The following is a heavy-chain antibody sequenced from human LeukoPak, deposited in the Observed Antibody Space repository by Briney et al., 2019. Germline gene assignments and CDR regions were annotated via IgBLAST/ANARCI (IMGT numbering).Heavy chain of an antibody. J-gene: IGHJ4*02. V-gene: IGHV4-59*01. D-gene: IGHD2-2*01. Sequence: PSETLSLTCTVSGGSISSYYWSWIRQPPGNGLEWIGYIYYSGSTNYNPSLKSRVTISVDTSKNQFSLKLSSVTAADTAVYYCASDPYCSSTSCYRPVWGQGTLVTVSS. CDR3: ASDPYCSSTSCYRPV. CDR2: IYYSGST. CDR1: GGSISSYY.